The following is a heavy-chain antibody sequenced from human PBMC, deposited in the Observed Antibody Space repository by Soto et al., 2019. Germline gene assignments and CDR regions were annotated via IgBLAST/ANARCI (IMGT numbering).Heavy chain of an antibody. D-gene: IGHD1-1*01. CDR2: ISAHNGNT. V-gene: IGHV1-18*01. CDR3: ARGRYGDY. Sequence: QVHLVQSGAEVKKPEASVKVSCKGSGYTFTSYGITWVRQAPGQGLEWMGWISAHNGNTDYAQKLQGRVTVTRDTSTSTAYMELSSLRSDDTAVYYCARGRYGDYWGHGALVTVSS. J-gene: IGHJ4*01. CDR1: GYTFTSYG.